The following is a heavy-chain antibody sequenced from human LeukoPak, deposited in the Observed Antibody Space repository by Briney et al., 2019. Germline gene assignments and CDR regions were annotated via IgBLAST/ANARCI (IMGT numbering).Heavy chain of an antibody. CDR1: GYTFTSYD. CDR2: MNPNSGNT. D-gene: IGHD6-13*01. Sequence: ASVKVACNASGYTFTSYDINWVRQATGQGLEWMGWMNPNSGNTGYAQKFQGRVTMTRDTSASTAYMELSSLRSEDTAVYYCARDPKPGIAAAATGGWFDPWGQGTLVTVSS. V-gene: IGHV1-8*01. J-gene: IGHJ5*02. CDR3: ARDPKPGIAAAATGGWFDP.